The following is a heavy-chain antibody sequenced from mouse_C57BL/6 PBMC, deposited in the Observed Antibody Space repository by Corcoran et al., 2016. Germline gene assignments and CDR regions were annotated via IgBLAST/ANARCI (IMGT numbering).Heavy chain of an antibody. Sequence: EVQLQQSGPELVKPGASVKISCKASGYTFTDYYMNWVKQSHGKSLEWIGDINPNNGGTSYNQKFKGKATLTVDKSSSTAYMELRSLTSEDSAVYYCASPAYYYGSSYFDYWGQGTTLTVSS. J-gene: IGHJ2*01. D-gene: IGHD1-1*01. V-gene: IGHV1-26*01. CDR1: GYTFTDYY. CDR2: INPNNGGT. CDR3: ASPAYYYGSSYFDY.